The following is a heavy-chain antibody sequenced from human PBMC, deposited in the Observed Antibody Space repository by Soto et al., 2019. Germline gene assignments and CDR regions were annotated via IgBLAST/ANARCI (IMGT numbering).Heavy chain of an antibody. CDR2: ISWNSGSI. J-gene: IGHJ3*02. CDR1: GFTFDDYA. V-gene: IGHV3-9*01. Sequence: GGSLRLSCAASGFTFDDYAMHWVRQAPGKGLEWVSGISWNSGSIGYADSVKGRFTISRDNAKNSLYLQMNSLRAEDTALYYCAKDAHPLRHNDAFDIWGHGTMVTVSS. CDR3: AKDAHPLRHNDAFDI.